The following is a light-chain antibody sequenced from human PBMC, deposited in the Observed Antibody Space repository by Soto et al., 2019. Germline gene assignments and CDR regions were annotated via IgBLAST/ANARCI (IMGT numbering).Light chain of an antibody. CDR3: QHYNSYLWT. J-gene: IGKJ1*01. V-gene: IGKV1-5*01. CDR2: DAS. CDR1: QNINSW. Sequence: DIQMTQSPSTLSASVGDRVTITCRASQNINSWLAWYQQKPGEAPKFLIYDASSLESGVPSRFSGSGSGTEFTLTISSLQPDDFATYYCQHYNSYLWTFGQGTKVDIK.